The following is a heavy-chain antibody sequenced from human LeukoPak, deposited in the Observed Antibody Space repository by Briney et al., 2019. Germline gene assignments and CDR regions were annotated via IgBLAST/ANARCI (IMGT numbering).Heavy chain of an antibody. V-gene: IGHV4-30-4*01. Sequence: SSETLSLTCTVSGGPISSGDYYWSWIRQPPGKGLEWIGYIDYTGSTNYNPPLKSRVTISVDTSKSQFSLKEYSVTAADTAVYYCARTMVRGVFDYWGQGILVTVSS. CDR1: GGPISSGDYY. CDR3: ARTMVRGVFDY. J-gene: IGHJ4*02. CDR2: IDYTGST. D-gene: IGHD3-10*01.